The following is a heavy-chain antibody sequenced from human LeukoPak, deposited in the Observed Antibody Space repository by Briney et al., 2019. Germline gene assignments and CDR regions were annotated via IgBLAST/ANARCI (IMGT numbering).Heavy chain of an antibody. Sequence: GESLKISCKGSGYSFTNYWIGWVRQMPGKGLEWMGIIYPGDSDIRYSPSFQGQVTISADKSISTAYLQWSSLKASDTAMYYCARVVVINRGGFDIWAQGTMVTVSS. J-gene: IGHJ3*02. CDR2: IYPGDSDI. D-gene: IGHD3-22*01. CDR3: ARVVVINRGGFDI. CDR1: GYSFTNYW. V-gene: IGHV5-51*01.